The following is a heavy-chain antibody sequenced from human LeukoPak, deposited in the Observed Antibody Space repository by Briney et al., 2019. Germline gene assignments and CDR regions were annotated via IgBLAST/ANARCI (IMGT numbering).Heavy chain of an antibody. CDR2: ISDSGGST. CDR3: AKDSSIAVVRWYFDY. D-gene: IGHD6-19*01. CDR1: GFTFNSYA. J-gene: IGHJ4*02. Sequence: GGSLRLSCAASGFTFNSYAMSWVRQAPWERLQWVSGISDSGGSTYYADSVKGRFTISRDNSKNTLYLQMNSLRAEDTAVYYCAKDSSIAVVRWYFDYWGQGTLVTVSS. V-gene: IGHV3-23*01.